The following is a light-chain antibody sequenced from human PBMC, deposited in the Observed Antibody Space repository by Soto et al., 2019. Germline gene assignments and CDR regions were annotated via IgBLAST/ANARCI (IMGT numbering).Light chain of an antibody. CDR3: QHYHGWPIT. CDR1: QSVSSN. V-gene: IGKV3-15*01. Sequence: EIVMTHSPATLSVSPCERATLSFRASQSVSSNLAWYQQKPGQAPRLLIYGASTRATGIPARFSGSGSGTEFTLTISSLQSEDFAVYYCQHYHGWPITFGQGTRLEIK. J-gene: IGKJ5*01. CDR2: GAS.